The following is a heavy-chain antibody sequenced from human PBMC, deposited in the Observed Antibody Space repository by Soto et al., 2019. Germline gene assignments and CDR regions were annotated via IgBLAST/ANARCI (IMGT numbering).Heavy chain of an antibody. CDR1: GYSINSGYY. V-gene: IGHV4-38-2*02. Sequence: SETLSLTCSVSGYSINSGYYWGWIRQSPGKGLEWIGSVFHSGTTYSTPSLKTRLTISVDTSKNQFSLDLNAVTAADTAVYYCVRDFGDLHDFWSGSDYWGQGIPVTVSS. CDR3: VRDFGDLHDFWSGSDY. CDR2: VFHSGTT. D-gene: IGHD3-3*01. J-gene: IGHJ4*02.